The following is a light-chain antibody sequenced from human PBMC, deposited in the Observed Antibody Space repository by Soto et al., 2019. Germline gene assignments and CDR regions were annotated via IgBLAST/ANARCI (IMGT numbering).Light chain of an antibody. CDR2: GAS. V-gene: IGKV3-20*01. Sequence: EIVLTQSPGTLSLSPGERATLSCRASQSVSSSYLAWYQQKPGQAPRPLIYGASSRATGIPDRFSGSGSGTDFTLTISRLEPEDFAVYYCLQYGSSPSTFGHGTKLEIK. CDR3: LQYGSSPST. CDR1: QSVSSSY. J-gene: IGKJ2*01.